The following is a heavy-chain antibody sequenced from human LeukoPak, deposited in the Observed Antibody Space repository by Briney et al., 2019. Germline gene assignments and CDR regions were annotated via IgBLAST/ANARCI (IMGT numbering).Heavy chain of an antibody. Sequence: GGSLRLSCAASGFTVSSNYMSWVRQAPGKGLEWVSVIYSGGSTYYADSVKGRFTISRDNSKNTLYLQMNSLRAEDTAVYYCARGLNYGSGSYYALDYWGQGTLVTVSS. V-gene: IGHV3-66*01. CDR2: IYSGGST. CDR3: ARGLNYGSGSYYALDY. CDR1: GFTVSSNY. J-gene: IGHJ4*02. D-gene: IGHD3-10*01.